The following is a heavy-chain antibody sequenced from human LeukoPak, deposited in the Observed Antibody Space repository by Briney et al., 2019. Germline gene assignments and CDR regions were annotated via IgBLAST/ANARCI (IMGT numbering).Heavy chain of an antibody. D-gene: IGHD3-10*01. CDR1: GYTCSGYY. CDR2: INPDSGGT. J-gene: IGHJ4*02. V-gene: IGHV1-2*02. CDR3: ARRDPAGLRDFDY. Sequence: ASVKVSCKASGYTCSGYYIHWVRQAPGQGLEWMGWINPDSGGTRYAQKFQGRVTMTRDTSISTAYMELSRLRSDDTAVYYCARRDPAGLRDFDYWGQGTLVTVSS.